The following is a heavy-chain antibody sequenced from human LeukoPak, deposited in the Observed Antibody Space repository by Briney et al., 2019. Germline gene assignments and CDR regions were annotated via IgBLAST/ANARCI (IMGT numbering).Heavy chain of an antibody. D-gene: IGHD3-10*01. CDR1: GFTFSSYW. J-gene: IGHJ4*02. V-gene: IGHV3-7*04. Sequence: GGSLRLSCAASGFTFSSYWMSWVHQAPGKGLEWVASIKQDGSEKYYVDSVKGRFTISRDNAKNSLYLQMNSLRAEDTAVYYCASDREYYYGSGSFDYWGQGTLVTVSS. CDR3: ASDREYYYGSGSFDY. CDR2: IKQDGSEK.